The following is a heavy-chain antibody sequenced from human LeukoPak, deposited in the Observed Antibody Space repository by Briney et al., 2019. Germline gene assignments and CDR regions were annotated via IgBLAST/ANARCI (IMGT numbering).Heavy chain of an antibody. D-gene: IGHD6-13*01. V-gene: IGHV3-23*01. CDR1: GFTFSSYA. CDR2: ISENGGTT. CDR3: AKDYGPKQLVFFDS. J-gene: IGHJ4*02. Sequence: GGSLRLSCAASGFTFSSYALSWVRQAPGKGVEWFSGISENGGTTFYADSVKGRFTITGDNSKNTLYVQMNSLRGEDTAVYYCAKDYGPKQLVFFDSWGQGTLVTVSS.